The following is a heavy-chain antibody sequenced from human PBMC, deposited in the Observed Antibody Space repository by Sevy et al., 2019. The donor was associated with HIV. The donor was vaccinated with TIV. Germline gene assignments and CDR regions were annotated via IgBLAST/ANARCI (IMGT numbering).Heavy chain of an antibody. Sequence: GGSLRLSCAASGFTFNTHAMHWVRQAPGKGLEWVALISYDGIIKYYADSVKGRLTISRDNSKNTLSLQMNSLRVEDTAVYYCAIEGGYTSAWSPGNHWGQGTLVTVSS. D-gene: IGHD6-19*01. CDR2: ISYDGIIK. CDR1: GFTFNTHA. V-gene: IGHV3-30*04. J-gene: IGHJ4*02. CDR3: AIEGGYTSAWSPGNH.